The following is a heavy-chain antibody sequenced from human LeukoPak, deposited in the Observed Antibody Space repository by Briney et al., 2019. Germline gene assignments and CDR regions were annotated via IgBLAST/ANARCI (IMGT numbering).Heavy chain of an antibody. CDR3: TTDPATVNNQWSPYFDY. CDR2: IKSKTDGGTT. Sequence: GGSLRLSCAASGFTFSNAWMSWVRQAPGKGLEWVGRIKSKTDGGTTDYAAPVKGRFTISRDDSKNTLYLQMNSLKTEDTAVYYCTTDPATVNNQWSPYFDYWGQGTLVTVSS. V-gene: IGHV3-15*01. J-gene: IGHJ4*02. CDR1: GFTFSNAW. D-gene: IGHD4-17*01.